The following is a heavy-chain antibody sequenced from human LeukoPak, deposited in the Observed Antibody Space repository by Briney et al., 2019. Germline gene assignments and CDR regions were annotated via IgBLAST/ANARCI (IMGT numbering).Heavy chain of an antibody. V-gene: IGHV3-30*04. CDR3: ARGSSGWYLYYFDY. CDR2: ISYDGSNK. CDR1: GFTFSSYA. J-gene: IGHJ4*02. Sequence: PGGSLRLSCAASGFTFSSYAMHWVRQAPGKGLEWVAVISYDGSNKYYADSVKGRFTISRDNSKNTLYLQMNSLRAEGTAVYYCARGSSGWYLYYFDYWGQGTLVTVSS. D-gene: IGHD6-19*01.